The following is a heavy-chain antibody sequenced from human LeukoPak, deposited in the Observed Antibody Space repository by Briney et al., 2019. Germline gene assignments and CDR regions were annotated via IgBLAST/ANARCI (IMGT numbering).Heavy chain of an antibody. CDR3: ASRVAMLWFGESDLDY. Sequence: GASVKVSCKASGYTFTGYYMHWVRQAPGQGLEWMGWINPNSGGTNYAQKFQGRVTMTRVTSISTAYMELSRLRSDDTSVYYCASRVAMLWFGESDLDYWGQGTLVTVSS. CDR1: GYTFTGYY. V-gene: IGHV1-2*02. CDR2: INPNSGGT. J-gene: IGHJ4*02. D-gene: IGHD3-10*01.